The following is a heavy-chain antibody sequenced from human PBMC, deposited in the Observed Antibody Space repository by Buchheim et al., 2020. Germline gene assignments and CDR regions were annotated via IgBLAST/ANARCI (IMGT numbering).Heavy chain of an antibody. D-gene: IGHD1-1*01. CDR2: ISYDGSNK. V-gene: IGHV3-30*03. Sequence: QVQLVESGGGVVQPGRSLRLSCAASGFTFSSYGMHWVRQAPGKGLEWVAVISYDGSNKYYADSVKGRFTISRDNSKNTLYLQMNSLRAEDTAVYYCARDRLEPTGYYYYGMDVWGQGTT. J-gene: IGHJ6*02. CDR1: GFTFSSYG. CDR3: ARDRLEPTGYYYYGMDV.